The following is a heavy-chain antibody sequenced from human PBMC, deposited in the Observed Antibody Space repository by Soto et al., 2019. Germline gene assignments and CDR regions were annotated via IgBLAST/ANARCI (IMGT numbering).Heavy chain of an antibody. D-gene: IGHD2-2*01. V-gene: IGHV3-48*03. CDR1: GFTFSSYE. J-gene: IGHJ6*02. CDR3: ARHGIVVVPAAMRYYYGMDV. CDR2: ISSSGSTI. Sequence: VGSLRLSCAASGFTFSSYEMNWVRQAPGEGLEWVSYISSSGSTIYYADSVKGRFTISRDNAKNSLYLQMNSLRAEDTAVYYCARHGIVVVPAAMRYYYGMDVWGQGTTVTVSS.